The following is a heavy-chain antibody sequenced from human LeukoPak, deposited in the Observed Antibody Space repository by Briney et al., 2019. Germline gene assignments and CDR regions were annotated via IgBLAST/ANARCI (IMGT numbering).Heavy chain of an antibody. CDR1: GGSISSGSYY. J-gene: IGHJ3*02. CDR3: ARDQYYYDLYAFDI. CDR2: IYTSGST. Sequence: SETLSLTCTVSGGSISSGSYYLSWIRQPAGKGLEWIGRIYTSGSTNYNPSLKIRVTISVDTSKNQFSLKLSSVTAADTAVYYCARDQYYYDLYAFDIWGQGTMVTVSS. V-gene: IGHV4-61*02. D-gene: IGHD3-22*01.